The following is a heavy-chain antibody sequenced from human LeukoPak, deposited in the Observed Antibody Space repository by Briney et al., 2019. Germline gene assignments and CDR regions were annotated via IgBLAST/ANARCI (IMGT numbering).Heavy chain of an antibody. Sequence: PSETLYLTCTVSGGSISSYYWSWIRQPPGKGLEWIGYIYYSGSTNYNPSLKSRVTISVDTSKNQFSLKLSSVTAADTAVYYCAREGSSGYLAYWGQGTLVTVSS. CDR2: IYYSGST. CDR1: GGSISSYY. V-gene: IGHV4-59*01. CDR3: AREGSSGYLAY. D-gene: IGHD3-22*01. J-gene: IGHJ1*01.